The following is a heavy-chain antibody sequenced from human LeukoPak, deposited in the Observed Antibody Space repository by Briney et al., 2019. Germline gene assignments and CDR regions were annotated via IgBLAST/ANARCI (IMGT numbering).Heavy chain of an antibody. CDR1: GLTFSSDG. Sequence: GVSLRLSCAASGLTFSSDGMHWDRQAPGKGLEWVAVISYDGSNKYYADSVKGRFTISRDNSKNTLYLQMNSLRAEDTAVYYCAKDLGDYGFDYWGQGTLVTVSS. CDR2: ISYDGSNK. J-gene: IGHJ4*02. V-gene: IGHV3-30*18. D-gene: IGHD4-17*01. CDR3: AKDLGDYGFDY.